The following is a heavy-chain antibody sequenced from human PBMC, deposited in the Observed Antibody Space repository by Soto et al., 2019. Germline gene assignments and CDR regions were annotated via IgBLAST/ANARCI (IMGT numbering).Heavy chain of an antibody. J-gene: IGHJ6*02. D-gene: IGHD5-18*01. CDR3: AKEGYSYGFPYYYYYGMDV. V-gene: IGHV3-21*04. CDR1: GFTFSSYS. Sequence: GGSLRLSCAASGFTFSSYSMNWVRQAPGKGLEWVSSISSSSSYIYYADSVKGRFTISRDNAKNSLYLQMNSLRAEDTAVYYCAKEGYSYGFPYYYYYGMDVWGQGTTVTVSS. CDR2: ISSSSSYI.